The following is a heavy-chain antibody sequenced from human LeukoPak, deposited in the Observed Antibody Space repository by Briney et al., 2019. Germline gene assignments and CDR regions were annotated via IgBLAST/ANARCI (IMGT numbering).Heavy chain of an antibody. V-gene: IGHV4-59*12. CDR3: ARSPLALDAFDI. CDR1: DGSISSYY. CDR2: IYYSGST. J-gene: IGHJ3*02. Sequence: SETLSLTCTVSDGSISSYYWSWIRQPPGKGLEWIGYIYYSGSTNYNPSLKSRVTMSVDTSKNQFSLKLSSVTAADTAVYYCARSPLALDAFDIWGQGTMVTVSS.